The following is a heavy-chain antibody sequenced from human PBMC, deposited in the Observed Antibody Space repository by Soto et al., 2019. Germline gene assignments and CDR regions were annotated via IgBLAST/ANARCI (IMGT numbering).Heavy chain of an antibody. D-gene: IGHD5-18*01. CDR3: ARTDMDSSNWFDP. CDR2: IIPIFGTA. CDR1: GGTFSSYA. V-gene: IGHV1-69*13. J-gene: IGHJ5*02. Sequence: SVKVSCKASGGTFSSYAISWVRQAPGQGLEWMGGIIPIFGTANYAQKFQGRVTITADESTSTAYMELSSLRSEDTAVYYCARTDMDSSNWFDPWGQGTLVTVSS.